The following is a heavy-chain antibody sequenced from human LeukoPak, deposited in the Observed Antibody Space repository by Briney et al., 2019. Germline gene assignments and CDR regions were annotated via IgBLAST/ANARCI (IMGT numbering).Heavy chain of an antibody. J-gene: IGHJ4*02. CDR2: ISGSGGST. Sequence: PGGSLRLSCAASGFTFSSYAMSWVRQAPGKGLEWVSAISGSGGSTYYADSVKGRFTISRDNSKNTLYLQMNSLRAEDTAVYYCAKGYSYGYGRNRYLVYCGQGTLVKVSS. D-gene: IGHD5-18*01. CDR3: AKGYSYGYGRNRYLVY. V-gene: IGHV3-23*01. CDR1: GFTFSSYA.